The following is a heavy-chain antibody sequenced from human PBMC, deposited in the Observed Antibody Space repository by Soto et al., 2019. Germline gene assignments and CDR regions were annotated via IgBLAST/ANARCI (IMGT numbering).Heavy chain of an antibody. V-gene: IGHV1-69*12. CDR1: GDTFSTYT. D-gene: IGHD2-2*01. CDR2: IIPRSATS. Sequence: QVQLVQSGAEVKKPGSSVKVSCKASGDTFSTYTITWMRQAPGQGLEWMGGIIPRSATSNYAQKFQGRVKMSADESPGTAYMELSSLRSVDTAVYYCAREGLVLVPTTVNSDYYYYAMDVWGQGTTVTVSS. J-gene: IGHJ6*02. CDR3: AREGLVLVPTTVNSDYYYYAMDV.